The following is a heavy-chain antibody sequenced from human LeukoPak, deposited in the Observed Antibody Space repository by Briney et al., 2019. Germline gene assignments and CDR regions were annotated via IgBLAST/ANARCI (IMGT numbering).Heavy chain of an antibody. Sequence: GGFLRLSCAAYGFTFRRYWMVWVRQAPGKGLDWVANIEQDGREKNSVDSVKGRCTISRANDKNSLCLQMSSLRAEDTAVYYCAKDRGYSTFDIWGQGTMVTVSS. J-gene: IGHJ3*02. D-gene: IGHD5-18*01. V-gene: IGHV3-7*05. CDR1: GFTFRRYW. CDR2: IEQDGREK. CDR3: AKDRGYSTFDI.